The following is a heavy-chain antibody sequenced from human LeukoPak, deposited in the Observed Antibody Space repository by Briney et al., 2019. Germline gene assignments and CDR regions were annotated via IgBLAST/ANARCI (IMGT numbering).Heavy chain of an antibody. Sequence: SETLSLTCTVSGGSISSSSYYWGWIRQPPGKGLEWIGSIYYSGSTYYNPSLKSRVTISVDTSKNQFSLKLSSVTAAGTAVYYCAREWLRSYFDYWGQGTLVTVSS. CDR3: AREWLRSYFDY. CDR1: GGSISSSSYY. D-gene: IGHD5-12*01. V-gene: IGHV4-39*02. CDR2: IYYSGST. J-gene: IGHJ4*02.